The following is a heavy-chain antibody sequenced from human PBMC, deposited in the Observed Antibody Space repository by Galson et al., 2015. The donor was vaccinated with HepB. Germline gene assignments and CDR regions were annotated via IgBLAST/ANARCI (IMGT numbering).Heavy chain of an antibody. Sequence: SVKVSCKASGYTFTSYYMHWVRQAPGQGLEWMGIINPSGGSTSYAQKFQGRVTMTRDTSTSTVYMELSSLRSEDTAVYYCAMVRGVINWGNYYYYGMDVWGQGTTGTVSS. CDR3: AMVRGVINWGNYYYYGMDV. D-gene: IGHD3-10*01. V-gene: IGHV1-46*03. J-gene: IGHJ6*02. CDR1: GYTFTSYY. CDR2: INPSGGST.